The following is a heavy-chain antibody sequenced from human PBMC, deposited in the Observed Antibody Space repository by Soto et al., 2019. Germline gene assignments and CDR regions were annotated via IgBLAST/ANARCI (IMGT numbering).Heavy chain of an antibody. J-gene: IGHJ1*01. D-gene: IGHD6-13*01. Sequence: QVQLQESGPGLVKPSGTLSLTCAVSGGSISSSNWWSWVRQPPGKGLEWIGDIYHSGTPNYNPSLQSRVAISLTKSRNPFSLNLASVTAADTAVYYCARYSSTWSGEYSQHWGHGTLVTVS. V-gene: IGHV4-4*02. CDR3: ARYSSTWSGEYSQH. CDR1: GGSISSSNW. CDR2: IYHSGTP.